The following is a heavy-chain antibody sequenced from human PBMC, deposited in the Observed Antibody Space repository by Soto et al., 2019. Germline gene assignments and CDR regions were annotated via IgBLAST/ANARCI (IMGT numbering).Heavy chain of an antibody. J-gene: IGHJ5*02. CDR2: ISSSVITK. CDR3: VRLSKSTSGWYVLYYPDA. CDR1: GFTFSDYY. D-gene: IGHD6-19*01. V-gene: IGHV3-11*01. Sequence: QVQLVESGGGLVKPGGSLRLSCAASGFTFSDYYMAWIRQAPGKGLEWVSYISSSVITKSSADSLEGRFTISRDNAKESLHLQMNSLRAEDTAVYYCVRLSKSTSGWYVLYYPDAWGQGTLVTVSS.